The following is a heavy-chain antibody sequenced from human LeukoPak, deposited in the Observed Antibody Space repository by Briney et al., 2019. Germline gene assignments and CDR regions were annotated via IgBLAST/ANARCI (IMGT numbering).Heavy chain of an antibody. D-gene: IGHD3-3*01. CDR1: GFSLSISGVG. J-gene: IGHJ3*02. CDR2: IYWNDDK. Sequence: SGPTLVNPTQTLTLTCTFSGFSLSISGVGVGWIRQPPGRALEWLALIYWNDDKRYSPSLKSRLTITKDTSKNQVVLIMTNMDPVDTATYYCAHSYDFWNGDNDAFDIWGQGTMVTVSS. V-gene: IGHV2-5*01. CDR3: AHSYDFWNGDNDAFDI.